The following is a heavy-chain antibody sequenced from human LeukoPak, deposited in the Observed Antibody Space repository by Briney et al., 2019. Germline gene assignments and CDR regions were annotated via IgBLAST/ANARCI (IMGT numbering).Heavy chain of an antibody. J-gene: IGHJ4*02. D-gene: IGHD4-17*01. CDR1: GFTFSSFG. CDR2: LSNDGSKS. Sequence: PGGSLRLSCAASGFTFSSFGMHWVRQAPGKGLEWVAVLSNDGSKSYYADSVKGRFTISRDNSKNTLYLQMNSLRAEDTAVYYCAKDGSTVPLHADYWGQGTVVTVSS. V-gene: IGHV3-30*18. CDR3: AKDGSTVPLHADY.